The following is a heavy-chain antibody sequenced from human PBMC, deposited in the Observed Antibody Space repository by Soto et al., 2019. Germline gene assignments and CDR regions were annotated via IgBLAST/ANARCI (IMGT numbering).Heavy chain of an antibody. CDR2: ISARGGRL. D-gene: IGHD5-12*01. CDR1: GFSFSSYA. V-gene: IGHV3-23*01. CDR3: AKGSIEYSASVDN. Sequence: EVQLLASGGGLVQPGGSLRLSCAASGFSFSSYAMVWVRQAPGKGLEWVSVISARGGRLYFADSVKGRFTISIDNSKNVFSLEMHSLRAEDTATYFWAKGSIEYSASVDNWGQGTLVVVSS. J-gene: IGHJ4*02.